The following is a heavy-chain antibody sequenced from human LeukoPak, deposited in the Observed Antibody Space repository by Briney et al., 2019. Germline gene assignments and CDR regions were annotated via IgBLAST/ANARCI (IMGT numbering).Heavy chain of an antibody. CDR2: IYSGGST. CDR3: ARVRHSYYYYGMDV. CDR1: GFTVSSNY. Sequence: PGGSLRLSCAASGFTVSSNYMSWVRQAPGKGLEWVSVIYSGGSTYYAESVKGRFTISRDNSKNTLYLQMNSLRAEDTAVYYCARVRHSYYYYGMDVWGQGTTVTVSS. D-gene: IGHD2-21*01. J-gene: IGHJ6*02. V-gene: IGHV3-66*01.